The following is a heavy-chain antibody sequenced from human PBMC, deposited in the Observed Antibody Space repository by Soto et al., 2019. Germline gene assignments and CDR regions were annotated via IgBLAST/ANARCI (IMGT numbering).Heavy chain of an antibody. J-gene: IGHJ4*02. CDR2: ISGIGGST. CDR3: AKFSSSSLMYLDY. Sequence: GGSLRLSCAASGFTFSSYAMSWVRQAPGKGLEWVSAISGIGGSTYYADSVKGRFTISRDNSKNTLYLQMNSLRAEDTAVYYCAKFSSSSLMYLDYWGQGTLVTVSS. D-gene: IGHD6-13*01. V-gene: IGHV3-23*01. CDR1: GFTFSSYA.